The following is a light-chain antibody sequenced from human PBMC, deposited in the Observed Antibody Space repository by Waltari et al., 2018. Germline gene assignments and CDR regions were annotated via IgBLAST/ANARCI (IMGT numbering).Light chain of an antibody. Sequence: SCRTSQSVPRSLSWYQQKPGQSPRLLIYGASNRATGIPDRFSGSGSGTDFSLTISSLEPEDFAVYYCQHYLRLPVTFGQGTKVEVK. CDR1: QSVPRS. J-gene: IGKJ1*01. CDR3: QHYLRLPVT. V-gene: IGKV3-20*01. CDR2: GAS.